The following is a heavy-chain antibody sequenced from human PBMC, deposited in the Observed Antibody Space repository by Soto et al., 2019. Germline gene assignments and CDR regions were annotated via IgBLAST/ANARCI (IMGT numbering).Heavy chain of an antibody. J-gene: IGHJ5*02. CDR1: GYTFTSYY. Sequence: ASVKVSCKASGYTFTSYYMHWVRQAPGQGLEWMGIINPSGGSTSYAQKFQGRVTMTRDTSTSTVYMELSSLRSEDTAVYYCARDDHYGSGSPNWFDPWGQGTLVTVSS. D-gene: IGHD3-10*01. CDR3: ARDDHYGSGSPNWFDP. CDR2: INPSGGST. V-gene: IGHV1-46*01.